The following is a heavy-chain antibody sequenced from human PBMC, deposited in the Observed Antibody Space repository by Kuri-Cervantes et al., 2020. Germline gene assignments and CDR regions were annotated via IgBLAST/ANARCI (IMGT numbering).Heavy chain of an antibody. V-gene: IGHV1-3*01. CDR3: AREGIAVAWYAYYYYGMDV. CDR1: GYTFTNYV. Sequence: ASVKVSCKASGYTFTNYVMHWARQAPGQGLEWMGWINAGNGNTKYSQKFQGRVTITRDTSASTAYMELSSLRSEDTAVYYCAREGIAVAWYAYYYYGMDVWGQGTTVTVSS. D-gene: IGHD6-19*01. J-gene: IGHJ6*02. CDR2: INAGNGNT.